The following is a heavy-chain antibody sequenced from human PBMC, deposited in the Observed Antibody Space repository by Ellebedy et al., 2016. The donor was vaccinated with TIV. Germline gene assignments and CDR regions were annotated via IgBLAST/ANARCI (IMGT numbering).Heavy chain of an antibody. CDR2: IDPSDSYT. Sequence: GESLKISCKGSGYSFTSYWISWVRQMPGKGLEWMGRIDPSDSYTNYSPSFQGHVTISADKSISTAYLQWSSLKASDTAMYYCARLRGVGYSSSWYNYWGQGTLVTVSS. D-gene: IGHD6-13*01. CDR3: ARLRGVGYSSSWYNY. J-gene: IGHJ4*02. V-gene: IGHV5-10-1*01. CDR1: GYSFTSYW.